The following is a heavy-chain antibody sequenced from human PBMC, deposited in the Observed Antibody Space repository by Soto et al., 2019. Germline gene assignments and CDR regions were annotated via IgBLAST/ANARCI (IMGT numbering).Heavy chain of an antibody. V-gene: IGHV5-51*01. J-gene: IGHJ6*02. CDR2: IYPGDSDT. CDR1: GYSFTSYW. CDR3: ARQGGGDHAGYYYGMDV. D-gene: IGHD4-17*01. Sequence: GESLTISCKGSGYSFTSYWIGWVRQMPGKGLEWMGIIYPGDSDTRYSPSFQGQVTLSADKSISTAYLQWSSLKASDTAMYYCARQGGGDHAGYYYGMDVWGQGTTVTVSS.